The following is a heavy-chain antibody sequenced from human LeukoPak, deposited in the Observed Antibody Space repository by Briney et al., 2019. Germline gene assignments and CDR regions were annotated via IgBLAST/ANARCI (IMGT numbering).Heavy chain of an antibody. CDR1: GFTFSSYS. Sequence: GGSLRLSCAASGFTFSSYSMNWVRQAPGKGLEWVSSISSSSSYIYYADSVKGRFTISRDNAKSSLYLQMNSLRAEDTAVYYCARDRGFGVDYWGQGTLVTVSS. D-gene: IGHD3-10*01. V-gene: IGHV3-21*01. J-gene: IGHJ4*02. CDR2: ISSSSSYI. CDR3: ARDRGFGVDY.